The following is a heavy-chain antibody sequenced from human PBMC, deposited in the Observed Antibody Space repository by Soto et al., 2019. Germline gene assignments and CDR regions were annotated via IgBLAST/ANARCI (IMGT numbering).Heavy chain of an antibody. J-gene: IGHJ4*02. V-gene: IGHV3-7*01. Sequence: SGGSLRLSCAASGFTFSSYWMSRVRQAPGKGLEWVANIKQDGSEKYYVDSVRGRFTISRDNAKNSLYLQMNSLRAEDTAVYYCARARTAIHYWGQGTLVTSPQ. CDR2: IKQDGSEK. D-gene: IGHD2-21*02. CDR1: GFTFSSYW. CDR3: ARARTAIHY.